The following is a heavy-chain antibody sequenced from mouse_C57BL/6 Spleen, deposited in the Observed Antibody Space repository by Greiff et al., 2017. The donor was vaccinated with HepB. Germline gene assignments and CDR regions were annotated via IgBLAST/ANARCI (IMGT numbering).Heavy chain of an antibody. CDR2: IDPSDSYT. CDR3: ARSTAQATSAWFAY. CDR1: GYTFTSYW. J-gene: IGHJ3*01. D-gene: IGHD3-2*02. V-gene: IGHV1-69*01. Sequence: QVQLKQPGAELVMPGASVKLSCKASGYTFTSYWMHWVKQRPGQGLEWIGEIDPSDSYTNYNQKFKGKSTLTVDKSSSTAYMQLSSLTSEDSAGYYCARSTAQATSAWFAYWGQGTLVTVSA.